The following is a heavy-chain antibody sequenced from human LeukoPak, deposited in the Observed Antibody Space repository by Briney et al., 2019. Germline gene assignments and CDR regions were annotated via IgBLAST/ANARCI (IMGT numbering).Heavy chain of an antibody. Sequence: GASVKVSCKASGYTFTSYDINWVRQATGQGLEWMGWMNPNSGNTGCAQKFQGRVTMTRNTSISTAYMELSSLRSEDTAVYYCARMYSSSWTQYAFDIWGQGTMVTVSS. J-gene: IGHJ3*02. CDR1: GYTFTSYD. D-gene: IGHD6-13*01. CDR2: MNPNSGNT. CDR3: ARMYSSSWTQYAFDI. V-gene: IGHV1-8*01.